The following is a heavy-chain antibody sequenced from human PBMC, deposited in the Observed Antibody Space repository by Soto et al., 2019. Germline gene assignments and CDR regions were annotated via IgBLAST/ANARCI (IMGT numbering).Heavy chain of an antibody. J-gene: IGHJ6*02. CDR3: ARREYDYSKPMGGGMDV. CDR2: IIPIFGTA. V-gene: IGHV1-69*01. CDR1: GGTFSSYA. D-gene: IGHD4-4*01. Sequence: QVQLVQSGAEVKKPGSSVKVSCKASGGTFSSYAISWVRQAPGQGLEWMGGIIPIFGTANYAQKFQGRVTITADESTSTAYKELSSLRSEDKAGYYCARREYDYSKPMGGGMDVWGQGTTVTVSS.